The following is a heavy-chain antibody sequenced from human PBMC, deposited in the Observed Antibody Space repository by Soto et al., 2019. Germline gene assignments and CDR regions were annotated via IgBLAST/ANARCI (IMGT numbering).Heavy chain of an antibody. V-gene: IGHV3-48*02. CDR3: ARDKLPYGDHHHDAFDI. J-gene: IGHJ3*02. Sequence: PGGSLRLSCAASGFTFSSYSMNWVRQAPGKGLEWVSFISISSCTIYYVDSVKGRFTISRDNAKNSLYLQMNSLRDEDTAVYYCARDKLPYGDHHHDAFDIWGQGTMVTVSS. D-gene: IGHD4-17*01. CDR1: GFTFSSYS. CDR2: ISISSCTI.